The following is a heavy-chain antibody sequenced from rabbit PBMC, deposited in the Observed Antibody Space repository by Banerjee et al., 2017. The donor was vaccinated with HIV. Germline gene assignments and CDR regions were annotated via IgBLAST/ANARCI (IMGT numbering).Heavy chain of an antibody. J-gene: IGHJ4*01. D-gene: IGHD7-1*01. CDR2: INAITGKA. V-gene: IGHV1S45*01. CDR1: GFSFSNKAV. CDR3: ARDLADGGATSAGSNL. Sequence: QEQLVESGGGLVQPGGSLKLSCTASGFSFSNKAVMCWVRQAPGKGLEWIACINAITGKAVYASWAKGRFTFSRTSSTTVTLQMTSLTAADTATYFCARDLADGGATSAGSNLWGPGTLVTVS.